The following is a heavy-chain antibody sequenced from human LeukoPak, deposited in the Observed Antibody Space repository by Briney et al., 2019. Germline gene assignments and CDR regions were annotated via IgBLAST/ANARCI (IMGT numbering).Heavy chain of an antibody. D-gene: IGHD6-6*01. CDR3: AKGASSSRRYFDL. Sequence: TGGSLRLSCAASGFTFSDYYMSWIRQAPGKGLEWVSGISGTGGSTYYADSVKGRFTISRDNSKNTVSVQMDSLRAEDTAVYYCAKGASSSRRYFDLWGRGTLVTVSS. J-gene: IGHJ2*01. V-gene: IGHV3-23*01. CDR1: GFTFSDYY. CDR2: ISGTGGST.